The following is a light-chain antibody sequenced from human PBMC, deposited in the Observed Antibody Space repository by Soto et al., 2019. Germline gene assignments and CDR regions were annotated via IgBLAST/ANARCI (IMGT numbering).Light chain of an antibody. J-gene: IGKJ5*01. CDR2: DSS. CDR3: QHRSSWPPG. CDR1: HNIKAY. V-gene: IGKV3-11*01. Sequence: VVLTQSPATLSLSPGGRATLSCRASHNIKAYLAWYQQRPGHVPRLLIYDSSKRATGVPARFSGRGSGTDFTLTISDLAPDDFAVYYCQHRSSWPPGFGQGTRLE.